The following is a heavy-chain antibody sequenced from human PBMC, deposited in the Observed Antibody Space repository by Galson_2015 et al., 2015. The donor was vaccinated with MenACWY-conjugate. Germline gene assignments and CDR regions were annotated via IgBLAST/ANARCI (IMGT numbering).Heavy chain of an antibody. CDR3: AKTRGASFYFDS. CDR1: GFIFNTYW. Sequence: ALRLSCAASGFIFNTYWMHWVRHAPGKGLVWVSRINPGGSSTTYADSVKDRFTISRDNAKHTLYLQMNSLRPVDTAVFYCAKTRGASFYFDSWGQGTLVTVSS. J-gene: IGHJ4*02. D-gene: IGHD1-26*01. CDR2: INPGGSST. V-gene: IGHV3-74*01.